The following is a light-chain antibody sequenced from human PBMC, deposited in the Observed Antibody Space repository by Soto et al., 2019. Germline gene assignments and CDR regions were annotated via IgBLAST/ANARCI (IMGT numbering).Light chain of an antibody. J-gene: IGKJ1*01. CDR2: GAS. V-gene: IGKV3-20*01. Sequence: EIVLTQSPGTLSLSPGERATLSCRASQSVSSSYLAWYQQKPGQAPRLLIYGASSRATGIPDRFSASGSGTEFTLTISSLHPDDFATYYCQEYNNYWTFGQGTKVDNK. CDR1: QSVSSSY. CDR3: QEYNNYWT.